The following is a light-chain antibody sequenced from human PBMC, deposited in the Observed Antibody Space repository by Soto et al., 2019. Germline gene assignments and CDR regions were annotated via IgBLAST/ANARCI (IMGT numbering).Light chain of an antibody. CDR2: FGS. CDR1: ESLLHTNGNNY. CDR3: PQAPQTRWT. V-gene: IGKV2-28*01. J-gene: IGKJ1*01. Sequence: DIVMTQSPLSLRVTPGEPASISCRSSESLLHTNGNNYLDWYLQKPGQSPQLLIYFGSTRASGVPDRFSGSGSEKDFTLTISTVEAEDVGVYYCPQAPQTRWTFGQGTKVDIX.